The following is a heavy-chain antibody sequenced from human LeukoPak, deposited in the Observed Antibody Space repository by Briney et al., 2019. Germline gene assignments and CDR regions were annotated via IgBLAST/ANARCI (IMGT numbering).Heavy chain of an antibody. CDR1: GGSFSGYY. Sequence: SETLSLTCAVYGGSFSGYYWSWIRQPPGKGLEWIGEINHSGSTNYNPSLKSRVTISVDTSKNQFSLKLSSVTAADTAVYYCARFNTFYGGDYWGQGTLVTVSS. CDR3: ARFNTFYGGDY. CDR2: INHSGST. V-gene: IGHV4-34*01. D-gene: IGHD2/OR15-2a*01. J-gene: IGHJ4*02.